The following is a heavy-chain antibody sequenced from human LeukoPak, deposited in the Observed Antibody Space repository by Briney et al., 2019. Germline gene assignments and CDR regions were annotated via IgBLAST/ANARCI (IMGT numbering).Heavy chain of an antibody. D-gene: IGHD6-6*01. CDR3: ARDAAIAARLDYFDY. CDR1: GFTFDDYG. Sequence: PGGSLRLSCAASGFTFDDYGMSWVRQASGKGLVWVSRINSDGSSTNYADSVKGRFTISRDNAKNTLYLQMNSLRAEDTAVYYCARDAAIAARLDYFDYWGQGTLVTVSS. V-gene: IGHV3-74*01. CDR2: INSDGSST. J-gene: IGHJ4*02.